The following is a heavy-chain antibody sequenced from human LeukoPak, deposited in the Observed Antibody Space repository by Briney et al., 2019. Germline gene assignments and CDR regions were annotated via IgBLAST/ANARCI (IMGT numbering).Heavy chain of an antibody. Sequence: PGGSLRLSCAVSGFTFSTYYMSWVRQGPGKGLEWVAKIKQDGSEKYHVDSVKGRFTISRDNAKNSLFLQMNSLRAEDTAVYYCAREFQEGEVVNADGFDYWGQGTLVSVSS. V-gene: IGHV3-7*01. CDR2: IKQDGSEK. D-gene: IGHD2-21*01. CDR1: GFTFSTYY. CDR3: AREFQEGEVVNADGFDY. J-gene: IGHJ4*02.